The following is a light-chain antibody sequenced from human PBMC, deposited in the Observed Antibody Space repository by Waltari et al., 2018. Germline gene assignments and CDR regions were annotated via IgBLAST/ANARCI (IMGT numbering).Light chain of an antibody. J-gene: IGKJ2*01. CDR2: WES. V-gene: IGKV4-1*01. CDR1: QSVLSSSNNQNY. Sequence: DIVMTQSPDSLAVSLGERATIHCKSSQSVLSSSNNQNYLGWYQQKPGQLPKLLISWESTRESGVPDRFSCSVSGTDFTLTISSLQAEDVAVYYCQQCYSSPYTFGQGTKLEIK. CDR3: QQCYSSPYT.